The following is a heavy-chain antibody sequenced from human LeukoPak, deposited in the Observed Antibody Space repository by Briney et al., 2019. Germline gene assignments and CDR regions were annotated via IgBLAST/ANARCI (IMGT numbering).Heavy chain of an antibody. CDR2: IIPIFGTA. CDR3: ARSGTYGSGSHDY. V-gene: IGHV1-69*05. J-gene: IGHJ4*02. Sequence: GASVKVSCKASGYTFTSYGISWVRQAPGQGLEWMGGIIPIFGTANYAQKFQGRVTITTDESTSTAYMELSSLRSEDTAVYYCARSGTYGSGSHDYWGQGTLVTVSS. D-gene: IGHD3-10*01. CDR1: GYTFTSYG.